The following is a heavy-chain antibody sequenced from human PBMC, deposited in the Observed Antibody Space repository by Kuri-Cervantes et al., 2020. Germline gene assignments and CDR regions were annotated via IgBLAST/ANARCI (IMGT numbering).Heavy chain of an antibody. CDR2: IYYSGST. V-gene: IGHV4-31*01. CDR3: TRVLDYYGSGSYGFDF. CDR1: GGSISSGGYY. J-gene: IGHJ3*01. Sequence: SETLSLTCTVSGGSISSGGYYWSWIRQHPGKGLEWIGYIYYSGSTYYNPSLKSLVTISVDTSKNQFSLNLNSVTAADTAVYYCTRVLDYYGSGSYGFDFWGPGTVVTVSS. D-gene: IGHD3-10*01.